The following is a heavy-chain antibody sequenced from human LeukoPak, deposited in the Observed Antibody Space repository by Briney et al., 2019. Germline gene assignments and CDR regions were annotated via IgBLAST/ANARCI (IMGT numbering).Heavy chain of an antibody. J-gene: IGHJ6*03. D-gene: IGHD3-10*01. Sequence: ASVKVSCKASGYIFTGYYMHWVRQAPGQGLEWMRWINPNSGGTNYAQKFQGRVTMTRDTSISTAYMELSRLRSDDTAVYYCARDRGSITMVRGVSSPGYYYYYYMDVWGKGTTVTVSS. CDR1: GYIFTGYY. CDR3: ARDRGSITMVRGVSSPGYYYYYYMDV. V-gene: IGHV1-2*02. CDR2: INPNSGGT.